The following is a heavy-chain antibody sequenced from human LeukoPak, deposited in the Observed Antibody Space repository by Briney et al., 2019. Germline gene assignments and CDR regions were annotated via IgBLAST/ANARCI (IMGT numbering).Heavy chain of an antibody. V-gene: IGHV3-30*04. D-gene: IGHD4-17*01. Sequence: GGSLRLSCAASGFTFSSYAMHWVRQAPGKGLEWVAVISYDGSNKYYADSVKGRFTISRDNSKNTLYLQMNSLRAEDTAVYYCAKELRRNWEKFIDYWGQGTLVTVSS. CDR3: AKELRRNWEKFIDY. CDR1: GFTFSSYA. J-gene: IGHJ4*02. CDR2: ISYDGSNK.